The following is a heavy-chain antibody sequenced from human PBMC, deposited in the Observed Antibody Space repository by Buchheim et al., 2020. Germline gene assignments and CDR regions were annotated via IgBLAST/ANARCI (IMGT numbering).Heavy chain of an antibody. CDR3: ARVPISIDCSSTSCSRGYFDY. CDR2: INHSGST. V-gene: IGHV4-34*01. Sequence: QVQLQQWGAGLLKPSETLSLTCAVYGGSFSAYYWSWIRQPPGKGLEWIGEINHSGSTNYNPSLKSRVTISVDTYKNQFSLKLSSVTAADTAVYYCARVPISIDCSSTSCSRGYFDYWGQGNL. J-gene: IGHJ4*02. CDR1: GGSFSAYY. D-gene: IGHD2-2*01.